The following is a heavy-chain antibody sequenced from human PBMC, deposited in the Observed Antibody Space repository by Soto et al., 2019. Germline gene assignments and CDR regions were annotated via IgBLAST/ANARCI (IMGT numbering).Heavy chain of an antibody. J-gene: IGHJ6*02. V-gene: IGHV4-39*01. Sequence: SETLSLTCTVSGGSISGSIYYWVWIRQPPGKVLEWIGSIYYSGSTYYNPSLKSRVTISVDTSKNQFSLKLSSVTAADTAVYYCARQGQLELQYYYYYGMDVWGQGTTVTVSS. CDR2: IYYSGST. CDR3: ARQGQLELQYYYYYGMDV. D-gene: IGHD1-7*01. CDR1: GGSISGSIYY.